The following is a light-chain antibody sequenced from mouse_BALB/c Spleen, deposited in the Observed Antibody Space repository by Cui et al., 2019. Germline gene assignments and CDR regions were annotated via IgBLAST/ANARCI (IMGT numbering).Light chain of an antibody. CDR1: QSIGTS. V-gene: IGKV5-48*01. Sequence: DMFLTQLLPSLSARPGERVSFSCSASQSIGTSIHWYQQRTNGAPRLLIKYASESISGIPSRFSGSGSGTDFTLSINSVESEDIADYYCQQSNISPLTFGAGTKLELK. CDR3: QQSNISPLT. CDR2: YAS. J-gene: IGKJ5*01.